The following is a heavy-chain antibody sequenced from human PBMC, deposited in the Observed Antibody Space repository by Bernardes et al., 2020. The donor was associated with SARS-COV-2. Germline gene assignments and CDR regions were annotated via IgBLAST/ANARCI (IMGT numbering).Heavy chain of an antibody. CDR3: ARVRSGYYDSSDYRGYYYYGMDV. CDR1: GFTFSTYL. J-gene: IGHJ6*02. D-gene: IGHD3-22*01. CDR2: INSDGSGT. Sequence: GGSLRLSCEASGFTFSTYLMHWVRQAPGKGLVWVSHINSDGSGTSYADSVKGRFTNSRDNAKNTLYLQMNSLRAEDTAVYYCARVRSGYYDSSDYRGYYYYGMDVWGQGTTVTVSS. V-gene: IGHV3-74*01.